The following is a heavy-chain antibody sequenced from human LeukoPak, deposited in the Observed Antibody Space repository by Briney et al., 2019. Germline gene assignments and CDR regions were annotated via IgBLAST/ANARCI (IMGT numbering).Heavy chain of an antibody. V-gene: IGHV4-34*01. D-gene: IGHD3-10*01. CDR3: ARTYYYGSGSYYKPRGYFDY. CDR1: GGSISGYY. J-gene: IGHJ4*02. CDR2: INHSGST. Sequence: SETLSLPCTVSGGSISGYYWIWIRQPPGKGLEWIGEINHSGSTNYNPSLKSRVTISVDTSKNQFSLKLSSVTAADTAVYYCARTYYYGSGSYYKPRGYFDYWGQGTLVTVSS.